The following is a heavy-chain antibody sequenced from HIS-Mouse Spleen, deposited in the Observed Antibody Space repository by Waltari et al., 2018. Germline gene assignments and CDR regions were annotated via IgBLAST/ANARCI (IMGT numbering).Heavy chain of an antibody. J-gene: IGHJ6*02. D-gene: IGHD3-10*01. CDR3: ARTPTMVRGVIKDYYYYGMDV. CDR2: IYSGGST. CDR1: GFTVSSNY. V-gene: IGHV3-53*01. Sequence: EVQLVESGGGLIQPGGSLRLSCAASGFTVSSNYMSWVRQAPGQGVEWVSVIYSGGSTYYADSVKGRFTISRDNSKNTLYLQMNSLRAEDTAVYYCARTPTMVRGVIKDYYYYGMDVWGQGTTVTVSS.